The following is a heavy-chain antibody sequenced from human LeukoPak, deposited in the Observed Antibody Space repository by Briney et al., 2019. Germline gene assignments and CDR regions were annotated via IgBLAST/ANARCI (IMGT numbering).Heavy chain of an antibody. Sequence: GESLKISCKGSGYSFTSYWIGWVRQMPGKGLEWMGIIYPGDSDTRYSPSFQGQVTISADKSISTAYLQWSSLKASDTAMYYCAIHLVVEKGYYYYYMDVWGKGTTVTVSS. V-gene: IGHV5-51*01. CDR3: AIHLVVEKGYYYYYMDV. CDR1: GYSFTSYW. J-gene: IGHJ6*03. CDR2: IYPGDSDT. D-gene: IGHD3-22*01.